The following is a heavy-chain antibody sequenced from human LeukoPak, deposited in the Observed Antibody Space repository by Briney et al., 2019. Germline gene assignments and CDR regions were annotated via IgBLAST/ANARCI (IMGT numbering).Heavy chain of an antibody. V-gene: IGHV3-66*01. D-gene: IGHD1-26*01. CDR1: GFTFSSYG. Sequence: GGSLRLSCVASGFTFSSYGMHWVRQAPGKGLEWVSVIYSGGSTYYADSVKGRFTISRDNSKNTLYLQMNSLRVEDTAVYYCARAYSGSYFDYWGQGTLVTVSS. CDR2: IYSGGST. CDR3: ARAYSGSYFDY. J-gene: IGHJ4*02.